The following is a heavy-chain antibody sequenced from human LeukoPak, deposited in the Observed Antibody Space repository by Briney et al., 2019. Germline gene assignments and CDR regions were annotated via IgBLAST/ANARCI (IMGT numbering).Heavy chain of an antibody. Sequence: GGSLRLSCAASGFTFSSYGMNWVRQAPGKGLEWVSYISSSGSTIYYADSVKGRFTISRDNAKNSLYLQMNSLRAEDTAVYYCASSSGYYYYYGMDVWGQGTTVTVSS. CDR1: GFTFSSYG. J-gene: IGHJ6*02. CDR3: ASSSGYYYYYGMDV. D-gene: IGHD3-22*01. CDR2: ISSSGSTI. V-gene: IGHV3-48*03.